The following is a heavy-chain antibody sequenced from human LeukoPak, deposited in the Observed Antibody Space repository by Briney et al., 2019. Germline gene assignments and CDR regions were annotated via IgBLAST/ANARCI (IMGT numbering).Heavy chain of an antibody. J-gene: IGHJ5*02. Sequence: SETLSLTCTVSGGSISSGGYYWSWIRRHPGKGLEWIGYIYYSGSTYYNPSLKSRVTISVDTSKNQFSLKLSSVTAADTAVYYCARAPARSTGWFDPWGQGTLVTVSS. CDR3: ARAPARSTGWFDP. CDR1: GGSISSGGYY. V-gene: IGHV4-31*03. CDR2: IYYSGST. D-gene: IGHD5/OR15-5a*01.